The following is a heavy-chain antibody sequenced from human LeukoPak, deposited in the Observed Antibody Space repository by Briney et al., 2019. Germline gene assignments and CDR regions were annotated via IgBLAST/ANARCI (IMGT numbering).Heavy chain of an antibody. CDR3: AGGVYDFWSGYGTHNWFDP. V-gene: IGHV1-8*01. D-gene: IGHD3-3*01. J-gene: IGHJ5*02. CDR1: GYTFTSYD. CDR2: MNPNSGNT. Sequence: ASVKVSCKASGYTFTSYDINWVRQATGQGLEWMGWMNPNSGNTGYAQKFQGRVTMTRNTSISTAYMELSSLRSEDTAVYYCAGGVYDFWSGYGTHNWFDPWGQGILVTVSS.